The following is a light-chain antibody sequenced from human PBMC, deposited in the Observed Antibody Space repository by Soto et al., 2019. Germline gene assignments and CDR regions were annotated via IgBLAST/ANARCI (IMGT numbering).Light chain of an antibody. CDR2: EVS. CDR3: SSYTSSSTPVV. V-gene: IGLV2-14*01. J-gene: IGLJ2*01. Sequence: QSALTQPASVSGSPRQSITISCTGTSSDVGGYNYVSWYQQHPGKAPKLMIYEVSNRPSGVSNRFSGSKSGNTASLTISWLQAEDEADYYCSSYTSSSTPVVFGGGTKVTVL. CDR1: SSDVGGYNY.